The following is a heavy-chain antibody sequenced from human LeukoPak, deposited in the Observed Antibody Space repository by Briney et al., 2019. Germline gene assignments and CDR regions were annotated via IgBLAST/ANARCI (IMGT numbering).Heavy chain of an antibody. Sequence: GGSLRLSCAASGFTFSSYAMSWVRQAPGKGLEWVSAISGSGGSTYYADSVKGRFTISRDNSKNTLYLQMNSLRAEDTAVFYCAKPRGEEWLVGLYDAFDIWGQGTMVTVSS. CDR3: AKPRGEEWLVGLYDAFDI. CDR1: GFTFSSYA. CDR2: ISGSGGST. V-gene: IGHV3-23*01. J-gene: IGHJ3*02. D-gene: IGHD6-19*01.